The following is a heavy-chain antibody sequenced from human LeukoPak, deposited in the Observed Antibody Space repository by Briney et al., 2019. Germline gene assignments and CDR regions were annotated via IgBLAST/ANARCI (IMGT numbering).Heavy chain of an antibody. V-gene: IGHV1-8*02. D-gene: IGHD3-3*01. J-gene: IGHJ4*02. Sequence: ASVKVSCKASGYTFTGYYMHWVRQAPGQGLEWMGWINPNSGNTGYAQKFQGRVTMTRNTSISTAYMELSSLRSEDTAVYYCARRQLRFLSPWGQGTLVTVSS. CDR1: GYTFTGYY. CDR2: INPNSGNT. CDR3: ARRQLRFLSP.